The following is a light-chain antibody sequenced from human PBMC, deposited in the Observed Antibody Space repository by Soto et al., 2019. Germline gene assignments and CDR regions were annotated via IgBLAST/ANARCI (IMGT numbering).Light chain of an antibody. V-gene: IGKV3-20*01. CDR2: GAS. CDR1: QVIGSRY. J-gene: IGKJ2*01. CDR3: QQFGSSIPHT. Sequence: EIVMTQSPGTLSLSPGERATISCRASQVIGSRYLAWYHQKSGQAPRLLIYGASSRATGIPDRFSGSGSGTDFTLTISRLEPQDFAVYHCQQFGSSIPHTFGQGTKLEIK.